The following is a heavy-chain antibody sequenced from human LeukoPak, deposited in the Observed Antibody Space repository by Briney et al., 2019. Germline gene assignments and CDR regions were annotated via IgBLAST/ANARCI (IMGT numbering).Heavy chain of an antibody. V-gene: IGHV3-23*01. CDR3: AKDGNDSRGYSDV. CDR2: ISGSGGST. J-gene: IGHJ6*04. D-gene: IGHD3-22*01. Sequence: GGSLRLSCAASGFTFSSYAMSWVRQAPGKGLELVSAISGSGGSTYYADSVKGRFTISRDNSKNTLYLQMNSLRAEDTAVYYCAKDGNDSRGYSDVWGKGTTVTVSS. CDR1: GFTFSSYA.